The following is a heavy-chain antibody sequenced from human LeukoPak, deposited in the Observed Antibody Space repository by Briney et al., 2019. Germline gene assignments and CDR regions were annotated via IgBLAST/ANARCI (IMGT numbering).Heavy chain of an antibody. V-gene: IGHV4-34*01. CDR3: ARGPQVVVVPAAYYYYYGMDV. CDR1: GGSFSGYY. Sequence: SETLSLTCAVYGGSFSGYYWSWIRQPPGKGLEWIGEINHSGSTNYNPSLKSRVTISVDTSKNQFSLRLSSVTAADTAVYYCARGPQVVVVPAAYYYYYGMDVWGQGTTVTVSS. J-gene: IGHJ6*02. D-gene: IGHD2-2*01. CDR2: INHSGST.